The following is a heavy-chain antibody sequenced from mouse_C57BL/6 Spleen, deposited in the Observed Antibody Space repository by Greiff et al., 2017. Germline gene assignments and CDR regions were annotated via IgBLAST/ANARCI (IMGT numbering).Heavy chain of an antibody. Sequence: EVQLQQSGGDLVKPGGSLKLSCAASGFTFSSYGMSWVRQTPDKRLEWVATISSGGSYTYYPDSVKGRFTISRDNAKNTLYMQMSSLKSEDTAMYYCARQGVITTVVAPPRFAYWGQGTLVTVSA. CDR3: ARQGVITTVVAPPRFAY. CDR1: GFTFSSYG. D-gene: IGHD1-1*01. CDR2: ISSGGSYT. V-gene: IGHV5-6*01. J-gene: IGHJ3*01.